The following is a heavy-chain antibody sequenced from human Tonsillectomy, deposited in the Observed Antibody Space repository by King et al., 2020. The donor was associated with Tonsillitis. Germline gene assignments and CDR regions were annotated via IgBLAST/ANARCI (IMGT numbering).Heavy chain of an antibody. CDR2: ISYDGSNK. D-gene: IGHD3-10*01. CDR1: GFTFSSYG. J-gene: IGHJ6*02. V-gene: IGHV3-30*18. Sequence: VQLVESGGGVVQPGRSLRLSCAASGFTFSSYGMHWVRQAPGKGLEWVALISYDGSNKYSADSVKGRFTISRDNSKNTLYLQMNSLRAEDTAVYYCAKDRGGGDRRRGDYYYGMDVWGQGTTVTVSS. CDR3: AKDRGGGDRRRGDYYYGMDV.